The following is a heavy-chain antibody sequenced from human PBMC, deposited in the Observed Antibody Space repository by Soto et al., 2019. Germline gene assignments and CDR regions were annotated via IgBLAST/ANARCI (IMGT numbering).Heavy chain of an antibody. J-gene: IGHJ4*02. Sequence: QVQLQESGPGLVKISETLSLTCSVSGGSITSSGHHWGWIRQPPGKGLEWIGSIHHSGSTYYNSSLKSRVTISVDTSKNQFSLKLNSVTAADTAVYHCARHPFVSNVRGMFDHWGQGTVVTVSS. CDR1: GGSITSSGHH. CDR2: IHHSGST. D-gene: IGHD3-16*01. V-gene: IGHV4-39*01. CDR3: ARHPFVSNVRGMFDH.